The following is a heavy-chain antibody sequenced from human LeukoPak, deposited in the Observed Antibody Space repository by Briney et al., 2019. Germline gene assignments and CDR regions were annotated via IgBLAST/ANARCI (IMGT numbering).Heavy chain of an antibody. CDR1: GYNFATYW. J-gene: IGHJ3*01. Sequence: GESLKISCKGSGYNFATYWIGWVRQMPGKGLEWMGIIYPVDSDTRYSPSFQGQVTISAAKSISTAYLQWSSLKASDTAMYYCARQYCSGGSCYGSAFDVWGQGTMVTVSS. CDR2: IYPVDSDT. CDR3: ARQYCSGGSCYGSAFDV. D-gene: IGHD2-15*01. V-gene: IGHV5-51*01.